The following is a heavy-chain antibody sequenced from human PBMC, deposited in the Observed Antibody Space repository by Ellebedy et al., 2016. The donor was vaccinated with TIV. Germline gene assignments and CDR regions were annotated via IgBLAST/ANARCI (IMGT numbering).Heavy chain of an antibody. CDR2: MNPNSANT. CDR1: GYTFTNYD. J-gene: IGHJ4*02. D-gene: IGHD2-15*01. V-gene: IGHV1-8*01. Sequence: ASVKVSCKASGYTFTNYDINWVRQAPGQGLEWLGWMNPNSANTGYAQKFQGRVTMTRNTSISTAYMELRSLGSDDTAVYYCARDNGGSKEFDYWGQGTLVTVSS. CDR3: ARDNGGSKEFDY.